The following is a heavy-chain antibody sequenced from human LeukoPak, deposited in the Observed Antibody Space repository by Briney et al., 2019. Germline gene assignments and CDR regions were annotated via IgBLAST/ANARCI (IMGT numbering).Heavy chain of an antibody. CDR1: GYTFTTHD. D-gene: IGHD7-27*01. Sequence: ASVKVSCRASGYTFTTHDINWVRQATGQGLEWMGWMSPNSGDTGYAQKFQGRVTMTSDSSISTAFMELSGLRSEDTAIYYCVRTPPNWGFDYWGQGTLVTVSS. J-gene: IGHJ4*02. CDR3: VRTPPNWGFDY. CDR2: MSPNSGDT. V-gene: IGHV1-8*01.